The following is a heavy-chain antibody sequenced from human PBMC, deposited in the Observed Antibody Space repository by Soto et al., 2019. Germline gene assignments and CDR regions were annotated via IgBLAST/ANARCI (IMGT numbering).Heavy chain of an antibody. J-gene: IGHJ3*02. Sequence: GGSLRLSCAASGFTFSSYAMRWVRQAPGKGLEWVAVISYDGSNKYYADSVKGRFTISRDNSKNTLYLQMNSLRAEDTAVYYCARDLSDIVVVVAAPDYDAFDIWGQGTMVTVSS. CDR1: GFTFSSYA. CDR3: ARDLSDIVVVVAAPDYDAFDI. V-gene: IGHV3-30-3*01. D-gene: IGHD2-15*01. CDR2: ISYDGSNK.